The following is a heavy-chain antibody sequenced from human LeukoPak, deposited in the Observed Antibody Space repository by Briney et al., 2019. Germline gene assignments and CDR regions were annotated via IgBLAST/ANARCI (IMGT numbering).Heavy chain of an antibody. V-gene: IGHV1-8*02. Sequence: GASVKVSCKASGYTFTSYDINWVRQATGQGLEWMGWMNPNSGNTGYAQKFQGRVTMTEDTSTDTVYMVLSSLRSEDTAVYYCARVSCTGGSCPLTAWGQGTLVTVSS. CDR2: MNPNSGNT. CDR3: ARVSCTGGSCPLTA. D-gene: IGHD2-15*01. CDR1: GYTFTSYD. J-gene: IGHJ5*02.